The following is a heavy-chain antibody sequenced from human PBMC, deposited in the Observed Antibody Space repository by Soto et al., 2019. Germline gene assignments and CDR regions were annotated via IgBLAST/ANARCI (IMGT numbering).Heavy chain of an antibody. J-gene: IGHJ6*02. V-gene: IGHV1-8*01. CDR1: GYTFTSYD. D-gene: IGHD3-3*01. CDR2: MNPNNGNT. Sequence: QVQLVQSGAEVKKPGASVKVSCKASGYTFTSYDINWVRQATGQGLEWMGWMNPNNGNTGYAQKFQGRVTMTRNTSISTAYMELSSLRSEDTAVYSCARQYYDFWSGYTYGMDVWGQGTTVTVSS. CDR3: ARQYYDFWSGYTYGMDV.